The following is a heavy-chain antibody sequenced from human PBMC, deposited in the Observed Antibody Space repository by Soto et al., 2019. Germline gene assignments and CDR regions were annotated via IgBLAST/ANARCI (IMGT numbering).Heavy chain of an antibody. Sequence: GGSLRLSCAASGFTFSSYSMNRVRQAPGKGLEWVSSISSSSSYIYYADSVKGRFTISRDNAKNSPYLQMNSLRAEDTAVYYCARDRLAQQLVVPFDYWGQGTLVTVSS. CDR1: GFTFSSYS. V-gene: IGHV3-21*01. J-gene: IGHJ4*02. D-gene: IGHD6-13*01. CDR3: ARDRLAQQLVVPFDY. CDR2: ISSSSSYI.